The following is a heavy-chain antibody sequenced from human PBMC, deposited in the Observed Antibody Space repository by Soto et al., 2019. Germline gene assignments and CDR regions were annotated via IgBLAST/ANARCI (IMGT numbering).Heavy chain of an antibody. CDR3: ARESREYYFDY. Sequence: SETLSLTCTVSGGSVSSGSYDWSWIRQPPGKGLEWIGYIYYSGSTNYNPSLKSRVIISVDTSKNQFSLKLRSVTAADTAVYYCARESREYYFDYWGQGTLVTVSS. V-gene: IGHV4-61*01. CDR2: IYYSGST. J-gene: IGHJ4*02. CDR1: GGSVSSGSYD.